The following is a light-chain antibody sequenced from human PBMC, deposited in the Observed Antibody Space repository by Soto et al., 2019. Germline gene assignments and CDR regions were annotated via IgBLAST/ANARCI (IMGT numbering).Light chain of an antibody. CDR2: DVT. J-gene: IGLJ1*01. V-gene: IGLV2-14*03. Sequence: QSVLTQPASVSGSPGQSITISCTGSSSDVGAYNYVSWYQQHPGQAPKLIIYDVTDRPSGVSNRFSGSKSGNTASLTISGLQAGDEADYYCSSYTTSSTRVFGTGTKLIVL. CDR1: SSDVGAYNY. CDR3: SSYTTSSTRV.